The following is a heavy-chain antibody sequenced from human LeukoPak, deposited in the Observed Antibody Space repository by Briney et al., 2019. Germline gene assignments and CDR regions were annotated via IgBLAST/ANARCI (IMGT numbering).Heavy chain of an antibody. Sequence: SETLSLTCAVSGYSISSGYYWGWIRQPPGKGLEWIGTIYHSGTTYYNPSLKSRVTISVDTSKNQFSLKLRSVTAADTAVYYWARDDLYGSGGRGDWGQGTLVTVSS. CDR3: ARDDLYGSGGRGD. D-gene: IGHD3-10*01. V-gene: IGHV4-38-2*02. J-gene: IGHJ4*02. CDR2: IYHSGTT. CDR1: GYSISSGYY.